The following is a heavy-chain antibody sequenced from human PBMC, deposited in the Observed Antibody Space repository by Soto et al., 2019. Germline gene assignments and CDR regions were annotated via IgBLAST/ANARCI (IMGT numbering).Heavy chain of an antibody. Sequence: GGFLRLSCAASGFTFSSYWMYWFRQAPGKGLVWVSRIDSGGSSTTYADSVKGRFTISRDNAKNTLYLQMNGLRAEDTAVYYCARWFTYGNFDYFDYWGQGTQVTVSS. D-gene: IGHD3-10*01. CDR2: IDSGGSST. V-gene: IGHV3-74*01. CDR3: ARWFTYGNFDYFDY. CDR1: GFTFSSYW. J-gene: IGHJ4*02.